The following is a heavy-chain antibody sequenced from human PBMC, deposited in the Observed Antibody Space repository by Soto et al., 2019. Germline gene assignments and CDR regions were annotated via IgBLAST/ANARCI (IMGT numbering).Heavy chain of an antibody. D-gene: IGHD5-12*01. V-gene: IGHV4-30-2*01. Sequence: LQLQESGSGLVKPSQTLSLTCAVSGDSLSRDGYSWNWVRQPPGKGLEWIGYIYPSGNAYYNPSLESRVTISLDRSKNQFALRLSSVTAADTAIYYCARTYVDAKVPDYWGQGTLVIVSS. CDR1: GDSLSRDGYS. CDR2: IYPSGNA. CDR3: ARTYVDAKVPDY. J-gene: IGHJ4*02.